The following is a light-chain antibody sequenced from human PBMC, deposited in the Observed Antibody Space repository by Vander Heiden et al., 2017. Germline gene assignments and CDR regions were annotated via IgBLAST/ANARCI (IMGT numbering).Light chain of an antibody. CDR3: QVWDSSTV. CDR2: RDS. V-gene: IGLV3-9*01. CDR1: NIGSKN. J-gene: IGLJ2*01. Sequence: SYELTQPLSVSVALGQTARITCGGNNIGSKNVHWYQQKPGQAPVLVIYRDSNRPSGIPERFSGSNSGNTATLTISRAQAGDEADYYCQVWDSSTVFGGGTKLT.